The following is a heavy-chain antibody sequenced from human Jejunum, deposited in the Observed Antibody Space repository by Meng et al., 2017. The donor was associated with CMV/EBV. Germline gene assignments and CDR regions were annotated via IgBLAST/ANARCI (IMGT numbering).Heavy chain of an antibody. CDR2: ISGSGGTI. CDR1: FTFRNYA. D-gene: IGHD2-8*01. CDR3: AKDSPILMVYANYFDY. V-gene: IGHV3-23*01. Sequence: FTFRNYAMNGVRQAPGKGLEWVSTISGSGGTIYYADSVKGRFTISRDNSKNTLYLQMNSLRAEDTAVYYCAKDSPILMVYANYFDYWGQGTPVTVSS. J-gene: IGHJ4*02.